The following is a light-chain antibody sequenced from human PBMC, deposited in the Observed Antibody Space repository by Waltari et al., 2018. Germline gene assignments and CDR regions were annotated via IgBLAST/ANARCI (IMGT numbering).Light chain of an antibody. V-gene: IGKV3-20*01. CDR1: QCVARA. CDR3: QNYVSLPAT. J-gene: IGKJ1*01. CDR2: TTY. Sequence: EIVLTHSPGTLSLSPGERATLSCRASQCVARALAWYQQKPGQPPRLLIYTTYTRDTGVPDRFSGGGSGTDFSLTISRLEPEDFAVYYCQNYVSLPATFGQGTKVEIK.